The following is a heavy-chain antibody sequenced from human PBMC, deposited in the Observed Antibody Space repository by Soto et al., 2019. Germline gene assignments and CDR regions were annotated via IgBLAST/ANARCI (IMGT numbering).Heavy chain of an antibody. CDR3: ARGHTAADH. CDR2: INPIGGST. V-gene: IGHV1-46*01. Sequence: QVHLVQSGAEVKRPGASVKISCRTSGCTFTTYYIHWVRQAPGQGLEWMGIINPIGGSTTYPQKFQGRVTMTRDTPTSTVYLDLGSLSSEDTAVYYCARGHTAADHWGQGTLVTVSS. D-gene: IGHD2-2*01. CDR1: GCTFTTYY. J-gene: IGHJ4*02.